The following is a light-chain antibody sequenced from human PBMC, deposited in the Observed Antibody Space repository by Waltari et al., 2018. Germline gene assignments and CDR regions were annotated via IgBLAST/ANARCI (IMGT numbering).Light chain of an antibody. Sequence: YVLTQPPSVSVAPGQTAAITCGGDTIASKNVHWYQQRSGQAPVLVVYEDSDRPSGIPERYSGSNSGNTATLTISRVEAGDEADYYCQVLDSASDHWVFGGGTKLTVL. J-gene: IGLJ3*02. CDR2: EDS. V-gene: IGLV3-21*02. CDR3: QVLDSASDHWV. CDR1: TIASKN.